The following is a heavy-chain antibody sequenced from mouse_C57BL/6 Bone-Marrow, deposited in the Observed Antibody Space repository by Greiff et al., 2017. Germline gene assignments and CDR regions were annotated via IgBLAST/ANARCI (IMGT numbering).Heavy chain of an antibody. Sequence: QVQLQQPGAELVRPGSSVKLSCKASGYTFTSYWMHWVKQRPIQGLEWIVNIDPSDSETHYNQKFKDKATLTVDKSSSTAYMQLSSLTSEDSAVDYCARSRDYFDYWDQGTTLTVSS. D-gene: IGHD1-1*01. CDR3: ARSRDYFDY. V-gene: IGHV1-52*01. J-gene: IGHJ2*01. CDR2: IDPSDSET. CDR1: GYTFTSYW.